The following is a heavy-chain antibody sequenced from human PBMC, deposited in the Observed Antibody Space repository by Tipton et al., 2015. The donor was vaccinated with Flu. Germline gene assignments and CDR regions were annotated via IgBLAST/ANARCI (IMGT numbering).Heavy chain of an antibody. CDR1: GFTFAPST. CDR3: VRDKVGTKAFDS. Sequence: QLVQSGAEVKKPGASVKVSCKASGFTFAPSTMHWVRQVPGQRLEWMAWINTDNGNTRYSQTFRDRLTITRDISATTVYMDLSRLRFEDTAVSFCVRDKVGTKAFDSWGQGPLVTVAS. V-gene: IGHV1-3*04. CDR2: INTDNGNT. J-gene: IGHJ4*02. D-gene: IGHD1-14*01.